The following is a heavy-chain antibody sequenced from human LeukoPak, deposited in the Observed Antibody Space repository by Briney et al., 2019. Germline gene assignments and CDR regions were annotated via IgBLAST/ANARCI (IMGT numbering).Heavy chain of an antibody. CDR1: GFTFSSYA. Sequence: GGSLRLSCAASGFTFSSYAMSWVRQAPGKGLVWVSRVKTDGSGTNYADSVKGRFTISRDNAKNMLFLQMDSLRAEDTAVYYCARLRVLAASTSGFDYWGQGTLVTVSS. D-gene: IGHD2-2*01. J-gene: IGHJ4*02. CDR2: VKTDGSGT. V-gene: IGHV3-74*01. CDR3: ARLRVLAASTSGFDY.